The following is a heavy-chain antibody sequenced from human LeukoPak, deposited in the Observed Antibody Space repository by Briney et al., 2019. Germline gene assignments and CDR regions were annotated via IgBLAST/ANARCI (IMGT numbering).Heavy chain of an antibody. CDR2: ISAHNGNT. CDR3: ARDLTSIVGATEVDY. CDR1: GYTFTSYG. D-gene: IGHD1-26*01. V-gene: IGHV1-18*01. J-gene: IGHJ4*02. Sequence: ASVKVSCKASGYTFTSYGISWVRQAPGQGLEWMGWISAHNGNTNYAQKLQGRVTMTTDTSTSTAYMELRSLRSDDTAVYYCARDLTSIVGATEVDYWGQGTLVTVSS.